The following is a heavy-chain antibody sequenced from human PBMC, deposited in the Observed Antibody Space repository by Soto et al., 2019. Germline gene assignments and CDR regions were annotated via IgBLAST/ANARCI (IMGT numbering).Heavy chain of an antibody. CDR3: ASARSVTYYNPAWFDP. V-gene: IGHV4-31*03. Sequence: QMQMQESGPGLVVPSQTLSLTCTVSRGSIYTGGYYWTWIRQHPGKALEWIGYIYVSGITYYNPSLKSRVALSIDTAKTQFSLKLNSVSAADTAVYYCASARSVTYYNPAWFDPWGQGALVTVSS. J-gene: IGHJ5*02. CDR2: IYVSGIT. D-gene: IGHD3-10*01. CDR1: RGSIYTGGYY.